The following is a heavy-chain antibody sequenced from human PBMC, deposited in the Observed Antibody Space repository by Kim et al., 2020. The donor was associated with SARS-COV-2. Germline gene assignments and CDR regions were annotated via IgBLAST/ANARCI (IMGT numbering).Heavy chain of an antibody. CDR1: GFTFSNAW. Sequence: GGSLRLSCAASGFTFSNAWMSWVRQAPGKGLEWVGRIKSKTDGGTTDYAAPVKGRFTISRDDSKNTLYLQMNSLKTEDTAVYYCTTDPHDYSNYWFYWGQGTLVTVSS. V-gene: IGHV3-15*05. CDR3: TTDPHDYSNYWFY. J-gene: IGHJ4*02. CDR2: IKSKTDGGTT. D-gene: IGHD4-4*01.